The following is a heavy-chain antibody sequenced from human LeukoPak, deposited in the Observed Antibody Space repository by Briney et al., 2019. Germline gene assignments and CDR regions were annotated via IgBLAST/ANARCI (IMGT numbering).Heavy chain of an antibody. CDR2: IYTSGST. Sequence: PSETLSLTCTVSGGSISSYYWSWIRQPAGKGLEWIGRIYTSGSTNYNPSLKSRVTMSVDTSKNQFSLKLSFVTAADTAVYYCAREGGYSSSLTFDYWGQGTLVTVSS. CDR1: GGSISSYY. CDR3: AREGGYSSSLTFDY. D-gene: IGHD6-6*01. J-gene: IGHJ4*02. V-gene: IGHV4-4*07.